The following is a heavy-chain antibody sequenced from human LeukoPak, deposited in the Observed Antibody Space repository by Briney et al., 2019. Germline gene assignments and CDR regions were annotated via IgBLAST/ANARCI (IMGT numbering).Heavy chain of an antibody. D-gene: IGHD1-20*01. V-gene: IGHV4-4*07. Sequence: ASETLSLTCTVSGGSISSYYWSWIRQPAGKGLEWIGRIYTSGSTNYNPSLKSRVTMSVDTSKNQFSLKLSSVTAADTAVYYCARAPSLSGYNWNDGYYYYGMDVWGQGTTVTVSS. J-gene: IGHJ6*02. CDR2: IYTSGST. CDR3: ARAPSLSGYNWNDGYYYYGMDV. CDR1: GGSISSYY.